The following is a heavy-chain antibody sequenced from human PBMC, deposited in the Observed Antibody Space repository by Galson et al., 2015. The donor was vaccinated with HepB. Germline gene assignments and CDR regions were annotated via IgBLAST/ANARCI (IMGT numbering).Heavy chain of an antibody. CDR3: ARVNWSRGHSNVAVAGTFGSLDY. D-gene: IGHD6-19*01. V-gene: IGHV4-4*02. CDR1: GDSISSSSW. CDR2: IYHTGGT. J-gene: IGHJ4*02. Sequence: SLTCAVSGDSISSSSWWSWVRQPPGKGLEWLAGIYHTGGTTYNPSLKNRVTISGDKSKNQFSLKGTSMTAADTAVYYCARVNWSRGHSNVAVAGTFGSLDYWGQGALVTVSS.